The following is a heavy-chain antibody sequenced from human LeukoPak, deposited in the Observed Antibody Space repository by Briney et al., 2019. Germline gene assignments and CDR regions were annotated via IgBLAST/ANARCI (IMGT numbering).Heavy chain of an antibody. Sequence: SETLSLTCTVSGGSISSYYWSWIRQPAGKGLEWIGRIGLIYTSGSTNYNPSLKSRVTMSVDTSKNQFSLKLSSVTAADTAVYYCAREREGPYGYLDYWGQGTLVTVSS. V-gene: IGHV4-4*07. CDR1: GGSISSYY. J-gene: IGHJ4*02. CDR2: IYTSGST. D-gene: IGHD4-17*01. CDR3: AREREGPYGYLDY.